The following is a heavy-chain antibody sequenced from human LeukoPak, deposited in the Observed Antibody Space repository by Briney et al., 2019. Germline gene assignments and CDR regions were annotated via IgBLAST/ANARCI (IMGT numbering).Heavy chain of an antibody. CDR3: ARLYTEYFDY. CDR1: GDSISSSSYY. J-gene: IGHJ4*02. Sequence: PSETLSLTRTVSGDSISSSSYYWGWIRQPPGKGLEWIGSIYYSGSTYYNPSLKSRVTISVDTSKTQFSLKLSSVTAAYTAVYYCARLYTEYFDYWGQGTLVTVSS. CDR2: IYYSGST. V-gene: IGHV4-39*01. D-gene: IGHD3-16*01.